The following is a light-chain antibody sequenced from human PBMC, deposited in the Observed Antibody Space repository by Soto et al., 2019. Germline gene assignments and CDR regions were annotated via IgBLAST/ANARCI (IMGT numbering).Light chain of an antibody. V-gene: IGLV1-51*01. Sequence: QAVVTQPPSVSAAPGQKVTISCSGSSSNIGNNYVSWYQQLPGTAPKLLIYDNNQRPLGIPDRFSGSTSGTSATLGITGLQTGDEADYYCGTWDSSLSAVVFGGGTQLTVL. CDR1: SSNIGNNY. J-gene: IGLJ2*01. CDR2: DNN. CDR3: GTWDSSLSAVV.